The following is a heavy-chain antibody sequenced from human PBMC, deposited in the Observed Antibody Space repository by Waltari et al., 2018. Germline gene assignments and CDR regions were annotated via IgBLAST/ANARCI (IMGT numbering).Heavy chain of an antibody. CDR2: IYHSGST. CDR1: GYSISSGYY. Sequence: QVQLQESGPGLVKPSENLSLTCAVSGYSISSGYYWGWIRQPPGKGLEWIGSIYHSGSTYYNPSLKSRVTISVDTSKNQFSLKLSSVTAADTAVYYCAFSRYDSSGFNDYWGQGTLVTVSS. V-gene: IGHV4-38-2*01. J-gene: IGHJ4*02. D-gene: IGHD3-22*01. CDR3: AFSRYDSSGFNDY.